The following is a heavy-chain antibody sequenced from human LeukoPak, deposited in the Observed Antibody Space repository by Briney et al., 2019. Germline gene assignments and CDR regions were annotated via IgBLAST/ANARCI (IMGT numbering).Heavy chain of an antibody. J-gene: IGHJ4*02. Sequence: PSETLSLTCAVYGGSFSGYYWSWIRQPPGKGLEWIGEINHSGSTNYNPSLKSRVTISVDTSKNQFSLKLSSVTAADTAVYYCAISLSGWNNFDYWGQGTLVTVSS. D-gene: IGHD6-19*01. V-gene: IGHV4-34*01. CDR2: INHSGST. CDR1: GGSFSGYY. CDR3: AISLSGWNNFDY.